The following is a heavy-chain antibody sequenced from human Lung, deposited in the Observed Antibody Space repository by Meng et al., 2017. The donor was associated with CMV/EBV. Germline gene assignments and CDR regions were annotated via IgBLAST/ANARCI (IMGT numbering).Heavy chain of an antibody. CDR1: GDSITNHNW. CDR3: LRRSGGSV. Sequence: RGSGPSMGMPSAPLSLTCAVSGDSITNHNWWAGVRQPPGKGLEWIGEIPHRGSSAYNPSLKSRVSMSIDKSKNQFSLKLTSVTAADTAVYHCLRRSGGSVWGQGTLVTVSS. D-gene: IGHD3-10*01. V-gene: IGHV4-4*02. CDR2: IPHRGSS. J-gene: IGHJ1*01.